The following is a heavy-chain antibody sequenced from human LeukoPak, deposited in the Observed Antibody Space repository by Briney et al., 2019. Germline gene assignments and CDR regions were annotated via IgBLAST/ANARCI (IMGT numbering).Heavy chain of an antibody. CDR1: GYTFTSYA. Sequence: ASVKVSCKASGYTFTSYAMNWVRQAPGQGLEWMGWINTKTGNPTYAQGFTERFVFSLDTSVSTAYLQISSLKAEDTAVYYCARDAYYYDSSGYYIYWGQGTLVTVSS. CDR3: ARDAYYYDSSGYYIY. CDR2: INTKTGNP. V-gene: IGHV7-4-1*02. D-gene: IGHD3-22*01. J-gene: IGHJ4*02.